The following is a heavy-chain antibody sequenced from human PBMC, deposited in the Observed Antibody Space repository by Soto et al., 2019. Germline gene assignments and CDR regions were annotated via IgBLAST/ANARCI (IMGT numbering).Heavy chain of an antibody. CDR1: GYTFTSYA. J-gene: IGHJ4*02. CDR3: ARIGNWNGLFDY. D-gene: IGHD1-20*01. CDR2: INAGNGNT. Sequence: QVQLVQSGAEVKKPGASVKVSCKASGYTFTSYAMHWVRQAPGQRLEWMGWINAGNGNTKYSQKFQGRVPITRDTSASTAYMELSSLRSEDTAVYYCARIGNWNGLFDYWGQGTLVTVSS. V-gene: IGHV1-3*01.